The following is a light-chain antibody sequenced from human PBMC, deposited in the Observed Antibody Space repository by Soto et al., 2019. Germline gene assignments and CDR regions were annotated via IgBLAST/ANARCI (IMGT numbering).Light chain of an antibody. CDR1: SSDVGLFNY. V-gene: IGLV2-14*01. CDR3: SSYTSSSTLV. J-gene: IGLJ1*01. CDR2: EVT. Sequence: LTQPASVSGSPGQSITISCTGTSSDVGLFNYVSWYQQHPGRAPKLLIYEVTNRPAGVSNRFSGSKSGNTASLTISGLQAEDEADYYCSSYTSSSTLVFGSGTKV.